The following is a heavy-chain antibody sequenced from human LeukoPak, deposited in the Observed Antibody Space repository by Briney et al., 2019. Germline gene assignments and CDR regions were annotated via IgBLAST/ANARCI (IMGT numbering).Heavy chain of an antibody. D-gene: IGHD6-19*01. CDR1: GGSISSGGYS. CDR2: IYHSGST. Sequence: SQTLSLTCAVSGGSISSGGYSWSWIRQPPGKGLEWIGYIYHSGSTYYNPSLKSRVTISVDRSKNQFSLKLSSVTAADTAVYYCARASQQWLVRGFNYFDYWGQGTLVTVSS. J-gene: IGHJ4*02. V-gene: IGHV4-30-2*01. CDR3: ARASQQWLVRGFNYFDY.